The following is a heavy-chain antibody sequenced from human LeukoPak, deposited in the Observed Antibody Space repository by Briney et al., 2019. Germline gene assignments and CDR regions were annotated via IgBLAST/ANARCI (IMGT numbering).Heavy chain of an antibody. D-gene: IGHD1-1*01. V-gene: IGHV4-39*01. Sequence: SETLSLTCTVSGGSISSSSYYWGWIRQPPGKGLEWIGSIYYSGSTYYNPSLKSRVTISVDTSKNQFSLKLTSVTAADTAVYYCARLSLGKNDEPLPLDYWGQGTLVTVSS. CDR1: GGSISSSSYY. CDR2: IYYSGST. CDR3: ARLSLGKNDEPLPLDY. J-gene: IGHJ4*02.